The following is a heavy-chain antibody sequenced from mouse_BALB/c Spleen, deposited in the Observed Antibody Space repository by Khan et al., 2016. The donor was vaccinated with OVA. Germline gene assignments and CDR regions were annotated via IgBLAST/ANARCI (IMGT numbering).Heavy chain of an antibody. CDR2: ISTGGHYT. Sequence: EVALVESGGGVVKPGGSLKLSCSASGFTFSSFAMSWVRQTPEKRLEWVATISTGGHYTFYPASVKGRFTISRDNAGNTLYLQMSSLRSEDTAMYYCARSLVDYHAMDYWGQGTSVTVSS. J-gene: IGHJ4*01. CDR3: ARSLVDYHAMDY. CDR1: GFTFSSFA. D-gene: IGHD2-2*01. V-gene: IGHV5-9-3*01.